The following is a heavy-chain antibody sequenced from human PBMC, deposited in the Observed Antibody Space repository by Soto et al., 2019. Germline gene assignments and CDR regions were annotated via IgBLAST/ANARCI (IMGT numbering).Heavy chain of an antibody. CDR1: CGCISSGCYY. Sequence: TVSRTRPFSCGCISSGCYYLSWSPPHPGEGLEWIGYIYYSRSTYYNPSLKSRVTISVDTSKNQFSLKLSSVTAADTAVYYCARYCSGGSCYLIDAFDIWGQGTMVTVSS. V-gene: IGHV4-31*03. D-gene: IGHD2-15*01. CDR3: ARYCSGGSCYLIDAFDI. CDR2: IYYSRST. J-gene: IGHJ3*02.